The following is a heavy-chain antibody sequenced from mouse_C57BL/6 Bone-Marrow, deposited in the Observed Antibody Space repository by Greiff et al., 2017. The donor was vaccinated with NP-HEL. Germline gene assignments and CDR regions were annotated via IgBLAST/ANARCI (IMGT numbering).Heavy chain of an antibody. J-gene: IGHJ4*01. D-gene: IGHD1-2*01. CDR1: GYTFTSYG. CDR3: ARPLRHAMDY. Sequence: QVQLQQSGAELARPGASVKLSCKASGYTFTSYGISWVKQRTGQGLEWIGEIYPRSGNTYYNEKFKGKATLTADKSSSTAYMELRLLTSEDSAVYFCARPLRHAMDYWGQGTSVTVSS. V-gene: IGHV1-81*01. CDR2: IYPRSGNT.